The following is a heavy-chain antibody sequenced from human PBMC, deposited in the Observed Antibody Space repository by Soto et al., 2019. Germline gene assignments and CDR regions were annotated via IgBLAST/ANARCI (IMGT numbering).Heavy chain of an antibody. CDR1: GFTFSSYS. V-gene: IGHV3-48*01. CDR2: ISSSSSTI. CDR3: ASRLGGVIGFFDY. J-gene: IGHJ4*02. Sequence: GGSLRLSCAASGFTFSSYSMNWVRQAPGKGLEWVSYISSSSSTIYYADSVKGRFTISRDNAKNSLYLQMNSLRAEDTAVYYCASRLGGVIGFFDYWGQGTLVTVSS. D-gene: IGHD3-16*02.